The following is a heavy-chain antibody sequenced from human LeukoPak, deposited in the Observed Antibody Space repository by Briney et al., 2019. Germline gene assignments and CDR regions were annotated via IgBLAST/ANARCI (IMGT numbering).Heavy chain of an antibody. CDR2: ISGGST. CDR1: GFSFSSYA. J-gene: IGHJ4*02. D-gene: IGHD6-13*01. Sequence: PGGSLRLSCAASGFSFSSYAMGWVRQAPGKGLEWVSSISGGSTYYADSVKGRFTISRDNSKNTLFLQMNSLRAEDTAVYYCAKGVSSLTFSFDYWGQGTLVTVSS. V-gene: IGHV3-23*01. CDR3: AKGVSSLTFSFDY.